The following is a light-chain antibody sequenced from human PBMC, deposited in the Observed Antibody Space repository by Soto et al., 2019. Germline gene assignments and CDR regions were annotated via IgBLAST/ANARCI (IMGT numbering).Light chain of an antibody. CDR2: DAS. Sequence: ELVLTQSPATLSLSPGERATLSCRASQSVSSYLAWYQQKPGQAPRLLIYDASNRATGIPARFSGSGSGTDFTLTISSLEPEDFAVYYCQQRSNWPWTFGQGTKVDI. CDR1: QSVSSY. J-gene: IGKJ1*01. V-gene: IGKV3-11*01. CDR3: QQRSNWPWT.